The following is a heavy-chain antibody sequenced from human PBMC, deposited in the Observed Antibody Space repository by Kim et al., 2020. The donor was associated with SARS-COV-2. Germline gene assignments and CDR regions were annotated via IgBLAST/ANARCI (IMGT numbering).Heavy chain of an antibody. CDR3: ARGYYYDSSATGAHAFDI. V-gene: IGHV1-46*01. J-gene: IGHJ3*02. D-gene: IGHD3-22*01. Sequence: QGRVTMTRDTSTSTVYMELSSLRSEDTAVYYCARGYYYDSSATGAHAFDIWGQGTMVTVSS.